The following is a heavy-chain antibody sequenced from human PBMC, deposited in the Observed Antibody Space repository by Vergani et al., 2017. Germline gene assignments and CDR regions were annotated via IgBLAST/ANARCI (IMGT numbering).Heavy chain of an antibody. CDR2: ISWNSGSI. CDR1: GFTFDDYA. V-gene: IGHV3-9*01. D-gene: IGHD3-3*01. CDR3: VSPLRFLERLAAFDI. J-gene: IGHJ3*02. Sequence: EVQLLESGGGLVQPGRSLRLSCAASGFTFDDYAMHWVRQAPGKGLEWVSGISWNSGSIGYADSVKGRFTISRDNAKNTLYLQMNSLRAEDTALYYCVSPLRFLERLAAFDIWGQGTMVTVAS.